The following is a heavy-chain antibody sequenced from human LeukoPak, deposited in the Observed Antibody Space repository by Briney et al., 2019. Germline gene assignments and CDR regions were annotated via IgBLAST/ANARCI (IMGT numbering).Heavy chain of an antibody. D-gene: IGHD6-25*01. J-gene: IGHJ6*03. V-gene: IGHV4-31*03. CDR1: GGSISSGGYY. Sequence: SETLSLTCTVSGGSISSGGYYWSWVRQHPGKGLEWIGYIYYSGSTYYNPSLKSRVTISVDTSKNQISLKLSSVTAADTAVYYCARGAAYYYYYYMDVWGKGTTVTVSS. CDR2: IYYSGST. CDR3: ARGAAYYYYYYMDV.